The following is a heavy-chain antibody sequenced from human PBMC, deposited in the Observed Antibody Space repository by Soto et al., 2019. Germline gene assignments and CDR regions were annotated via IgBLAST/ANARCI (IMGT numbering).Heavy chain of an antibody. CDR2: ISGSGDTT. CDR1: GFTFSSYA. CDR3: AARMVTSYWYFDL. D-gene: IGHD5-18*01. J-gene: IGHJ2*01. Sequence: GGSLRLSCAASGFTFSSYAMGWVRQAPGKGLEWVSAISGSGDTTYYADSVKGRFTISRDNSKNMLYLQVHILRAEDTAVYYCAARMVTSYWYFDLWGRGTLVTVSS. V-gene: IGHV3-23*01.